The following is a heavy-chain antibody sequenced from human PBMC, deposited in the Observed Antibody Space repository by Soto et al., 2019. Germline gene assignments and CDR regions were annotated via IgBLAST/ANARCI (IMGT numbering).Heavy chain of an antibody. CDR3: AKDGIFGVATHNNWFDP. D-gene: IGHD3-3*01. CDR2: ISGSGGST. V-gene: IGHV3-23*01. J-gene: IGHJ5*02. CDR1: GFTFRSYA. Sequence: EVQLLESGGGLVQPGGSLRLSCAASGFTFRSYAMSWVRQAPGKGLEWVSTISGSGGSTYFADSVKGRFTISRDNSKNTLYLQMNGLRAEDTAVYYCAKDGIFGVATHNNWFDPWGQGTLVTVSS.